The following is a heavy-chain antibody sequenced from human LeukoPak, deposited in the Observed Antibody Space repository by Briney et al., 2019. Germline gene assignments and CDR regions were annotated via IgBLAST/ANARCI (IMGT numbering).Heavy chain of an antibody. J-gene: IGHJ3*02. Sequence: SETLSLTCTVSGGSITSYYWSWIRQPPGKGLEWIGYAYYSGSTNYNPSLKSRVTISVDTSKNQFSLKLSSVTAADTAVYYCARWSYPTHAFDIWGQGTMVTVSS. CDR1: GGSITSYY. D-gene: IGHD1-26*01. CDR2: AYYSGST. V-gene: IGHV4-59*08. CDR3: ARWSYPTHAFDI.